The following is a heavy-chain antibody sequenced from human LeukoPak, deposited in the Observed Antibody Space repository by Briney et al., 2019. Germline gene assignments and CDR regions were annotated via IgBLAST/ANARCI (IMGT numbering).Heavy chain of an antibody. CDR3: ARELMAPIDSYYYYSMDI. V-gene: IGHV4-59*11. CDR1: GGSFSSHY. Sequence: PSETLSLTCTVSGGSFSSHYWSWIRQPPGRGLEWIGYISYSGSTNSNPSLKSRVTISVDTSKNQFSLKLSSVTAADTAIYYCARELMAPIDSYYYYSMDIWGKGTTVTVSS. CDR2: ISYSGST. D-gene: IGHD5-12*01. J-gene: IGHJ6*03.